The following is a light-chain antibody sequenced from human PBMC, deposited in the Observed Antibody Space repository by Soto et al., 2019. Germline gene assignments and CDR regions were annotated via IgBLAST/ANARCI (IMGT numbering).Light chain of an antibody. V-gene: IGLV2-14*01. J-gene: IGLJ2*01. CDR2: EVS. Sequence: QSALTQPASVSGSPGQSITISCTGTSSDVGGYKYVSWYQQHPGKAPKVMIYEVSNRPSGVSNRFSDSKSGNTASLTISGLQAEDEADYYCSSYTSSSTVVFGGGTKLTVL. CDR3: SSYTSSSTVV. CDR1: SSDVGGYKY.